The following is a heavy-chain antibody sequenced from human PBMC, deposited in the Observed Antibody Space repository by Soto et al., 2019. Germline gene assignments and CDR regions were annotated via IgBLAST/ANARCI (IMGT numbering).Heavy chain of an antibody. CDR1: GYTFTNYG. Sequence: WASVKVSCKTSGYTFTNYGISWVRQAPGQGLEWMGWISAHTGNTNYAQKFQGRVTMTRDTSINTAYMELTTLTSDDTAFYYCARGVSAGVDYWGQGTLVTVSS. CDR2: ISAHTGNT. D-gene: IGHD1-26*01. CDR3: ARGVSAGVDY. V-gene: IGHV1-18*01. J-gene: IGHJ4*02.